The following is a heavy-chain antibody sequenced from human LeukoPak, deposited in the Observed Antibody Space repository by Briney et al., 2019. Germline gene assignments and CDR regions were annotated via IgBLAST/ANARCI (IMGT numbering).Heavy chain of an antibody. V-gene: IGHV1-46*01. D-gene: IGHD6-6*01. Sequence: ASVKVSCKASGYTFTSYSIHWVRQAPGQGLERMGIINPIDGSRTSTQKFQGRVTMTRDTSTSTAYMELSSLRSEDTAVYYCARRGIADRPFDYWGQGTLVTVSS. CDR2: INPIDGSR. CDR1: GYTFTSYS. J-gene: IGHJ4*02. CDR3: ARRGIADRPFDY.